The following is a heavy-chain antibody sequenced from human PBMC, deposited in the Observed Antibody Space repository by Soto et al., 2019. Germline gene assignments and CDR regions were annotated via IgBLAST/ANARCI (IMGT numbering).Heavy chain of an antibody. CDR1: GFTFSSYG. Sequence: VQLVESGGGVVQPGRSLRLSCAASGFTFSSYGMHWVRQAPGKGLEWVAVIWYDGSNKYYADSVKGRFTISRDNYKNTLYLQMNSLRAEDTAVYYCAREGSSSAFPYWGQGTLVTVSS. D-gene: IGHD6-13*01. J-gene: IGHJ4*02. V-gene: IGHV3-33*01. CDR3: AREGSSSAFPY. CDR2: IWYDGSNK.